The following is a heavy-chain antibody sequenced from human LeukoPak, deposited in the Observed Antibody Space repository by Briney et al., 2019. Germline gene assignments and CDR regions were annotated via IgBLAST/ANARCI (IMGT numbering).Heavy chain of an antibody. CDR1: GGSISSSSYY. D-gene: IGHD6-6*01. CDR2: IYYSGST. V-gene: IGHV4-39*01. CDR3: ARNLYSSSSPSDDY. J-gene: IGHJ4*02. Sequence: SETLSLTFTVSGGSISSSSYYWGWIRQPPGKGLEWIGSIYYSGSTYYNPSLKSRVTISVDTSKNQFSLKLSSVTAADTAVYYCARNLYSSSSPSDDYWGQGTLVTVSS.